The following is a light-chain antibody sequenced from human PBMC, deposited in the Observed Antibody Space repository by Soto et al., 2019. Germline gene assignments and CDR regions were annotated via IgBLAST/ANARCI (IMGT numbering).Light chain of an antibody. V-gene: IGLV2-23*02. CDR3: SSARSYIHVV. CDR1: SSYVGSDNL. CDR2: EVN. J-gene: IGLJ2*01. Sequence: QSALTQPASVSGSPGQSITISCTGTSSYVGSDNLVSWFQQHPGKAPKLMIYEVNKRPSGVSNRFSGSKSGNTASLTISGLQAEDEADYYCSSARSYIHVVFGGGTKVTVL.